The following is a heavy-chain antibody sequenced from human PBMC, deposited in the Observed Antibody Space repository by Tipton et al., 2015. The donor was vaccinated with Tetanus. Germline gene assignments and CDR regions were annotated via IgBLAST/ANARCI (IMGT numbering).Heavy chain of an antibody. D-gene: IGHD4-17*01. V-gene: IGHV4-61*05. Sequence: GLVKPSETLTLTCNVSGGSIRSNSGYWGWIRQSPGMGLEWIGHISHSGSASYNPSLKSRVTISLDTSKNQFSLTLRSVTAADTAVYYCARSYGDTFLFRLDYWGQGALVTVSS. CDR2: ISHSGSA. CDR1: GGSIRSNSGY. CDR3: ARSYGDTFLFRLDY. J-gene: IGHJ4*02.